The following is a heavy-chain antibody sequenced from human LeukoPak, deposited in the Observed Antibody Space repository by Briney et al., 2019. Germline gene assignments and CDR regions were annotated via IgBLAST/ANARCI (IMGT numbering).Heavy chain of an antibody. Sequence: PGGSLRLSCAASGFTFSSYDMHWVRQATGKGLEWVPAIGTAGDIYYPGSVKGRFTISRENAKNSLYLQMNSLRAGDTAVYYCVARPSYYDSSGYYDYWGQGTLVTVSS. CDR3: VARPSYYDSSGYYDY. D-gene: IGHD3-22*01. CDR1: GFTFSSYD. CDR2: IGTAGDI. V-gene: IGHV3-13*01. J-gene: IGHJ4*02.